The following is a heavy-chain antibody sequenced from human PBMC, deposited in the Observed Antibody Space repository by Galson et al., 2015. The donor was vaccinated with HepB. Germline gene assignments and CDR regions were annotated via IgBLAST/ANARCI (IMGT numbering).Heavy chain of an antibody. J-gene: IGHJ4*02. CDR3: ARYQTSYAFDY. CDR1: GFSLSYARMG. Sequence: PALVKPTQTLTLTCTVSGFSLSYARMGVSWIRQPPGKALEWLAHIFSNDEKSYSTSLKSRLTISKDTSKSQVVLTMTNMDPVDTATYYCARYQTSYAFDYWGQGALVTVSS. D-gene: IGHD2-2*01. V-gene: IGHV2-26*01. CDR2: IFSNDEK.